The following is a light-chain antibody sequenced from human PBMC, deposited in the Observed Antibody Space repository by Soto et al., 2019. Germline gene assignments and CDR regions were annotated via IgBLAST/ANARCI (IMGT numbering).Light chain of an antibody. Sequence: EIVMTQSPATLSVSPGERATLSCRASQSVSSNLAWYQQKPGQAPRLLIYGASTRATGIPARFSGSGSGTDFTLTISRLEPEDFAMYYCQQYGYLVTFGGGTKVEIK. J-gene: IGKJ4*01. CDR1: QSVSSN. CDR3: QQYGYLVT. CDR2: GAS. V-gene: IGKV3-15*01.